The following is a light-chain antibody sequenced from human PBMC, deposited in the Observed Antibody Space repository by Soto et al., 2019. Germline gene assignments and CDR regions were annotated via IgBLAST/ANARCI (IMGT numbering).Light chain of an antibody. J-gene: IGKJ1*01. V-gene: IGKV3-20*01. Sequence: EIVLTQSPGTLSLSPGERATLSCRASQSISSNYLAWYQQKPGQAPRPLIYGASSRAPGIPDRFSGSGAGTDFTLTISRLESEDFAVYYCQQYGSSPWTFGQGTKVDIK. CDR2: GAS. CDR3: QQYGSSPWT. CDR1: QSISSNY.